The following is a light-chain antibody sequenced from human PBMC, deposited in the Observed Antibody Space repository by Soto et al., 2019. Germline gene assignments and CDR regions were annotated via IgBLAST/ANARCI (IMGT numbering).Light chain of an antibody. V-gene: IGKV3-15*01. CDR2: GAS. CDR1: QSVSSD. Sequence: EIVMTQSPATLSVSPGERATLSCRASQSVSSDLAWYQQKPGQAPRLLIYGASTRATGTPARFSGSGSGTEFALTISSLQSEDVAVYYCQQYNNWPPGTFGQGTKLEIK. CDR3: QQYNNWPPGT. J-gene: IGKJ2*02.